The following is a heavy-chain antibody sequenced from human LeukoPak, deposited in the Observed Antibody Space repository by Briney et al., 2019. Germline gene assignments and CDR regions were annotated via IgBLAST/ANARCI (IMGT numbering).Heavy chain of an antibody. CDR1: GGSFSGYY. J-gene: IGHJ6*03. CDR3: AISGSYAGYYMDV. V-gene: IGHV4-34*01. CDR2: INHSGST. D-gene: IGHD1-26*01. Sequence: SETLSLTCAVYGGSFSGYYWSWIRQPPGKGLEWIGEINHSGSTNYNPSLKSRVTISVDTSKNQFSLKLSSVTAAGTAVYYCAISGSYAGYYMDVWGKGTTVTISS.